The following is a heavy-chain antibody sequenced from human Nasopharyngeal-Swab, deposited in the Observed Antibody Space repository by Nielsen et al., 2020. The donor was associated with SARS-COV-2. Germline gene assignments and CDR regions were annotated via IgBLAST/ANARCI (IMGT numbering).Heavy chain of an antibody. Sequence: GGSLRLSCAASGFTFSSYGMHWVRQAPGKGLEWVAVIWYDGSNKYYADSVKGRFTISRDNSKNTLYLQMNSLRAEDTAVYYCARGGVAVATKDWGQGTLVTVSS. CDR3: ARGGVAVATKD. D-gene: IGHD5-12*01. CDR2: IWYDGSNK. J-gene: IGHJ4*02. V-gene: IGHV3-33*01. CDR1: GFTFSSYG.